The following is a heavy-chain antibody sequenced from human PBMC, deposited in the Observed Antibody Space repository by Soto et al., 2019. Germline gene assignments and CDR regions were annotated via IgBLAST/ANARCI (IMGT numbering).Heavy chain of an antibody. CDR1: GFTFSSYS. Sequence: PGGSLRLSCAASGFTFSSYSMNWVRQAPGKGLEWISYISSSSSTIYYADSVKGRFTISRDNAKNSLYLQMNSLRDEDTAVYYCASENSHYGSGSYFDYWGQGTLVTVSS. J-gene: IGHJ4*02. D-gene: IGHD3-10*01. V-gene: IGHV3-48*02. CDR3: ASENSHYGSGSYFDY. CDR2: ISSSSSTI.